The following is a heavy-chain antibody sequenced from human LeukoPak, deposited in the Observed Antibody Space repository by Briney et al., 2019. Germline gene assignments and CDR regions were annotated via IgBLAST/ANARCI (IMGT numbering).Heavy chain of an antibody. CDR3: TTDYCSSTSCYLDYYYYYGMDV. V-gene: IGHV3-15*01. Sequence: PGGSLRLSCAASGFTFSNAWMSWVRQAPGKGLEWVGRIKSETDGGTTDYAAPVKGRFTISRDDSKNTLYLQMNSLKTEDTAVYYCTTDYCSSTSCYLDYYYYYGMDVWGQGTTVTVSS. J-gene: IGHJ6*02. CDR1: GFTFSNAW. CDR2: IKSETDGGTT. D-gene: IGHD2-2*01.